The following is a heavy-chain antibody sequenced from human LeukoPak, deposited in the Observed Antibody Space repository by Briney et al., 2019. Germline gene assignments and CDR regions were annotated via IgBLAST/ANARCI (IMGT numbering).Heavy chain of an antibody. CDR1: GFTFSSYG. CDR3: ARAKGPNWFDP. J-gene: IGHJ5*02. V-gene: IGHV3-21*04. Sequence: PGRSLRLSCAASGFTFSSYGMHWVRQAPGKGLEWVSSSSSSSSHIDYADSVKGRFTIFRDNAKNSLYLQMNSLRAEGTAVYYCARAKGPNWFDPWGQGTLVTVSS. CDR2: SSSSSSHI.